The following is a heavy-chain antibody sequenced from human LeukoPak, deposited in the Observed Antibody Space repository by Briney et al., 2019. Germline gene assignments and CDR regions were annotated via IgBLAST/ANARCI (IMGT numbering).Heavy chain of an antibody. V-gene: IGHV3-23*01. Sequence: GGSLRLSCAGSGFTFNNYSMSWVRQAPGKGLEWVSAISGSGGSTYYADSVKGRFTISRDNSKNTLYLQMNSLRAEDTAVYYCARRKSGYSSGWLPGSFDYWGQGTLVTVSS. CDR1: GFTFNNYS. CDR3: ARRKSGYSSGWLPGSFDY. CDR2: ISGSGGST. J-gene: IGHJ4*02. D-gene: IGHD6-19*01.